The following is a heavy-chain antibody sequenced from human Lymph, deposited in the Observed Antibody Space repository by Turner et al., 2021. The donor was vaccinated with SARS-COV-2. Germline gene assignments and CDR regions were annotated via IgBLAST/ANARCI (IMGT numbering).Heavy chain of an antibody. D-gene: IGHD5-18*01. J-gene: IGHJ6*02. CDR2: IYSGCST. CDR3: ARDLDTAGGMDF. V-gene: IGHV3-53*04. Sequence: EVQLVESGGGLVQPGGSLGLSCAASGLTVSSNYMIWVRQAPGKGLELVSVIYSGCSTYSADSVKGLFTISRHNSKNTLYLQMNSLRAEDTAVYYCARDLDTAGGMDFWGQGTTVTVSS. CDR1: GLTVSSNY.